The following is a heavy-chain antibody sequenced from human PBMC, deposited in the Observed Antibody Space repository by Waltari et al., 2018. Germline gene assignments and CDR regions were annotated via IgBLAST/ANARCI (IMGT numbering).Heavy chain of an antibody. Sequence: QLQLPESGPGLVKPSETLSLTCGVSAGSLIVNPYSRGSIRQPPGKGLEWIASILSSRTTYYNPSLMRRVSISVDTSQNQFSLRLSSLTAADTAIYYCARGLCADVANCYSGTNNFFDPWGQGTLVTVSS. V-gene: IGHV4-39*01. J-gene: IGHJ5*02. CDR2: ILSSRTT. CDR3: ARGLCADVANCYSGTNNFFDP. CDR1: AGSLIVNPYS. D-gene: IGHD2-15*01.